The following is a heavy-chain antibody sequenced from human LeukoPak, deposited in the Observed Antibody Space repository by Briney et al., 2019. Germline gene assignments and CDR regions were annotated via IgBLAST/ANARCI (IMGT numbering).Heavy chain of an antibody. Sequence: SETLSLTCAVYGGSFSGYYWSWIRQPPGKGLEWIGEINHSGSTNYNPSLKSRVTISVDKSKNQFSLKLSSVTAADTAVYYCARDDFWSGYYNYWGQGTLVTVSS. CDR3: ARDDFWSGYYNY. CDR1: GGSFSGYY. CDR2: INHSGST. J-gene: IGHJ4*02. V-gene: IGHV4-34*01. D-gene: IGHD3-3*01.